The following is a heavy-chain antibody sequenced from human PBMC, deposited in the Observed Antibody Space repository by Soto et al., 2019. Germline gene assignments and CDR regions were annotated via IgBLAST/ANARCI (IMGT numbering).Heavy chain of an antibody. D-gene: IGHD1-26*01. CDR1: GFTFSVSA. CDR2: IRSKADNYAT. CDR3: ARLAEWEHYDGMDV. J-gene: IGHJ6*02. Sequence: EVQLVESGGGLVQPGGSLKLSCAVSGFTFSVSAIHWVRQASGKGLEWVGRIRSKADNYATAYGASVKGRFSISRDDSNNTAYLQMSRLNTEDSAVYYWARLAEWEHYDGMDVWGPGTTVTFSS. V-gene: IGHV3-73*02.